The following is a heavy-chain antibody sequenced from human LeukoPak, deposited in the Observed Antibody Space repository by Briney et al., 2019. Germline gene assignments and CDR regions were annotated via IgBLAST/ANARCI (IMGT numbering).Heavy chain of an antibody. V-gene: IGHV3-23*01. CDR2: ISSGGGTT. CDR1: GFTFSSYA. Sequence: PGGSLRLSCAASGFTFSSYAMSWVRQAPGKGLGWVSSISSGGGTTFYADSVKGRFTMSKDNSKNTLYLQMDSLGAEDTAIYYCAKDGRGSHSSGSYFDYWGQGVLVTVSS. J-gene: IGHJ4*02. CDR3: AKDGRGSHSSGSYFDY. D-gene: IGHD6-19*01.